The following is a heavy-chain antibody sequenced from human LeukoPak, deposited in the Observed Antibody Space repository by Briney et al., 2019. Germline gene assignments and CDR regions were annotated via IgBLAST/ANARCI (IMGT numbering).Heavy chain of an antibody. CDR3: ARDREVVVVPAAWGEGPFDY. CDR2: INPSGGST. D-gene: IGHD2-2*01. Sequence: ASVKVSCKASGYTFTSYYMHWVRQAPGQGLEWMGIINPSGGSTSYAQKFQGRVTMTRDMSTSTVYMELSSLRSEDTAVYYCARDREVVVVPAAWGEGPFDYWGQGTLVTASS. CDR1: GYTFTSYY. V-gene: IGHV1-46*01. J-gene: IGHJ4*02.